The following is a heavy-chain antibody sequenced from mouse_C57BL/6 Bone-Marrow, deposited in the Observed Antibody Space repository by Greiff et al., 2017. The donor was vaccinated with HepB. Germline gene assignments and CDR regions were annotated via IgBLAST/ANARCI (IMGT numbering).Heavy chain of an antibody. J-gene: IGHJ4*01. CDR2: ISYDGSN. D-gene: IGHD1-1*01. V-gene: IGHV3-6*01. CDR1: GYSITSGYY. Sequence: EVQLQESGPGLVKPSQSLSLTCSVTGYSITSGYYWNWIRQFPGNKLEWMGYISYDGSNNYNPSLKNRISITRDTSKNQFFLKLNSVTTEDTATYYCARAPITTVAMDYWGQGTSVTVSS. CDR3: ARAPITTVAMDY.